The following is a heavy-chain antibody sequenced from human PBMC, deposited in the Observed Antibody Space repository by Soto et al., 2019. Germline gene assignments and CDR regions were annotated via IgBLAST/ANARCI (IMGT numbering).Heavy chain of an antibody. J-gene: IGHJ4*02. Sequence: PGGSLRLSCAASGFTFSSYWMSWVRQAPGKGLEWVANIKQDGSEKYYVDSVKGRFTISRDNAKNSLYLQMNSLRAEDTAVYYCAREAIAARLGPFFDYWGQGTLVT. CDR1: GFTFSSYW. CDR3: AREAIAARLGPFFDY. CDR2: IKQDGSEK. V-gene: IGHV3-7*01. D-gene: IGHD6-6*01.